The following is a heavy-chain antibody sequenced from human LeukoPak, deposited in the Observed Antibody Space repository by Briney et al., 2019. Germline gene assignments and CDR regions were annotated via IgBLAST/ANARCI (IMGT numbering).Heavy chain of an antibody. Sequence: PGRSLRLSCAASGFTFSSYGMHWVRQAPGKGLEWVAVIRYDGSNKYYADSVKGRFTISRDNSKNTLYLQMNSLRAEDTAVYYCARDPSPKSLLWLSFWGQGTLVTVSS. J-gene: IGHJ4*02. CDR2: IRYDGSNK. D-gene: IGHD3-10*01. CDR1: GFTFSSYG. V-gene: IGHV3-33*01. CDR3: ARDPSPKSLLWLSF.